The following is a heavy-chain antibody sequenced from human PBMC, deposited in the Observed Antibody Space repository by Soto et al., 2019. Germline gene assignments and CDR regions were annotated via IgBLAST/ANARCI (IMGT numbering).Heavy chain of an antibody. CDR1: GGSISSSSYY. Sequence: SETLSLTCTVSGGSISSSSYYWGWIRQPPGKGLEWIGSIYYSGSTYYNPSLKSRVTISVDTSKNQFSLKLSSVTAADTAVYYCARLHAGIVVVPAAIYFDYWGQGTLVTVSS. D-gene: IGHD2-2*02. J-gene: IGHJ4*02. CDR3: ARLHAGIVVVPAAIYFDY. CDR2: IYYSGST. V-gene: IGHV4-39*01.